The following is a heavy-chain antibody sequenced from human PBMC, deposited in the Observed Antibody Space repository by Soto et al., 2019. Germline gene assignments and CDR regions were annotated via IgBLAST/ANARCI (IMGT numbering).Heavy chain of an antibody. J-gene: IGHJ6*02. CDR3: ARLWFGELFPYGMDV. D-gene: IGHD3-10*01. V-gene: IGHV1-3*01. CDR1: GYTFASYD. Sequence: ASVKVSCKASGYTFASYDMHWVRQAPGQRLEWMGWINAGNGNTKYSQKFEGRVTMTTDTSTSTAYMELRSLRSDDTAVYYCARLWFGELFPYGMDVWGQGTTVTVSS. CDR2: INAGNGNT.